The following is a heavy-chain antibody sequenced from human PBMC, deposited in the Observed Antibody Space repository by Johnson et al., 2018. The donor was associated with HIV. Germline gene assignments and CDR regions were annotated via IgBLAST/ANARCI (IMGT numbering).Heavy chain of an antibody. CDR1: GFTVSSNY. V-gene: IGHV3-66*01. J-gene: IGHJ3*02. CDR3: TTYGEDCGDEVNAFDI. D-gene: IGHD4-17*01. Sequence: EVQLVESGGGLVQPGGSLRLSCAVSGFTVSSNYITWVRQAPGQGLEWISVIYSGGYTYSADSVKGRFTISSDDSKNTLYLQMNSLKTEDTAVYYCTTYGEDCGDEVNAFDICGQGTMVTVSS. CDR2: IYSGGYT.